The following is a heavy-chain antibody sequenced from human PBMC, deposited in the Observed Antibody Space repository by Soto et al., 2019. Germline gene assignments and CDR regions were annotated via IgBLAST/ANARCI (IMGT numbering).Heavy chain of an antibody. J-gene: IGHJ4*02. D-gene: IGHD5-18*01. V-gene: IGHV1-18*01. CDR1: GYTFISYG. CDR3: VSDETYSSSDFDY. CDR2: ISGYNGNT. Sequence: QVQLVQSGGEVKQPGASVKVSCKASGYTFISYGFSCVRQAPGQRLECMGWISGYNGNTDYAQKFQGRVVMTTDTSTITVYMELRSLRADDTAVYFWVSDETYSSSDFDYWCQGTPVTVSS.